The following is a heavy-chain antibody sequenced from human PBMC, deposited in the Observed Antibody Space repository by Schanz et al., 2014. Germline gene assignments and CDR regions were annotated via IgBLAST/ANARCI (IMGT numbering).Heavy chain of an antibody. J-gene: IGHJ4*02. Sequence: EVQLVESGGGLVQPGGSLRLSCVASGFTFSNYWMTWVRQAPGKGLEWVANIKQDESEKYYVDSVKGRFTISRDNAKNSLVLHMNSLRAEDTAVYYCANNWNLDYWGQGTLVTVSS. CDR2: IKQDESEK. CDR1: GFTFSNYW. CDR3: ANNWNLDY. D-gene: IGHD1-20*01. V-gene: IGHV3-7*02.